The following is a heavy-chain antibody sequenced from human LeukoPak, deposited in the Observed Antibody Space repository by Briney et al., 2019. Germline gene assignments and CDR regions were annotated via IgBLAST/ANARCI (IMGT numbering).Heavy chain of an antibody. D-gene: IGHD2-2*01. J-gene: IGHJ4*02. V-gene: IGHV1-24*01. Sequence: ASVKVSCKVSGYTLTELSMHWVRQAPGKGLEWMGGFDPEDGETIYAQKFQGRVTMTEDTSTDTAYMELSSLRSEHTAVYYCALNMGLYCSSTSCHIFDYWGQGTLVTVSS. CDR1: GYTLTELS. CDR3: ALNMGLYCSSTSCHIFDY. CDR2: FDPEDGET.